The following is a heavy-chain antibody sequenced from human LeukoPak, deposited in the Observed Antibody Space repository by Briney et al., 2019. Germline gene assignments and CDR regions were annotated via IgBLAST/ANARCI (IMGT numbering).Heavy chain of an antibody. J-gene: IGHJ4*02. CDR3: TRAPRGGYYFDY. CDR1: GFAFSTYW. V-gene: IGHV3-66*01. CDR2: FYSGFTT. D-gene: IGHD3-3*01. Sequence: PGGSLRLSCAASGFAFSTYWMHWVRQAPGKGLVWVSVFYSGFTTSYAASVKDRFTISRDTFRNTLYLQMNSLRAEDTAIYYCTRAPRGGYYFDYWGQGTLVTVSS.